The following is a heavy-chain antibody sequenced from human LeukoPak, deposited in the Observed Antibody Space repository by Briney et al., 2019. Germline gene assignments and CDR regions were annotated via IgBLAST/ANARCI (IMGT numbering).Heavy chain of an antibody. CDR1: GGSFSGYY. V-gene: IGHV4-34*01. D-gene: IGHD3-10*01. J-gene: IGHJ5*02. CDR3: ARGAPMVRGAPQPNWFDP. CDR2: INHSGST. Sequence: SETLSLTCAVYGGSFSGYYWSWIRQPPGKGLEWIGEINHSGSTNYNPSLKSRVTISVDTSKNQFSLKLSSVTAADTAVYYCARGAPMVRGAPQPNWFDPGAREPWSPSPQ.